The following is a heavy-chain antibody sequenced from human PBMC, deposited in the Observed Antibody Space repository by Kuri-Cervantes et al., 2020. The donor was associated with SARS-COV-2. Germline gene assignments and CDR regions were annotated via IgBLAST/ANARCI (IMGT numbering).Heavy chain of an antibody. CDR1: GYTFTGYY. CDR3: AGDVCSGGTCSQYYLDG. Sequence: ASVKVSCKASGYTFTGYYIHWVRQAPGQGLEWMGWINPNSGGTNYAQKYQGRVTMTRDTSISTAYMELSRLRSDDTTVYYCAGDVCSGGTCSQYYLDGWGKGTTVTVSS. V-gene: IGHV1-2*02. D-gene: IGHD2-15*01. J-gene: IGHJ6*03. CDR2: INPNSGGT.